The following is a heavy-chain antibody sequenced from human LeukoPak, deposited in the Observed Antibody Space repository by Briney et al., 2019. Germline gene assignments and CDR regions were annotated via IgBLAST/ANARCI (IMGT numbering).Heavy chain of an antibody. CDR3: AREVRKTEEYQLPPEDWFDP. Sequence: SETLSLTCTVSAGSISSYYWSWIRQPAGKGLEWIGRIYTSGSTNYNPSLKSRVTMSVDTSKNQFSLKLSSVTAADTAVYYCAREVRKTEEYQLPPEDWFDPWGQGTLVSVSS. D-gene: IGHD2-2*01. CDR1: AGSISSYY. CDR2: IYTSGST. J-gene: IGHJ5*02. V-gene: IGHV4-4*07.